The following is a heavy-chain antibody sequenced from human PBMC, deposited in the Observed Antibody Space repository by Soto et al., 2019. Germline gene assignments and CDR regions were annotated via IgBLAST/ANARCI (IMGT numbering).Heavy chain of an antibody. Sequence: GGSLRLSCAASGFTFSNAWMNWVRQAPGKGLEWVGRIKSKTDGGTTDYAAPVKGRFTISRDDSKNTLYLQMNSLKTEDTAVYYCTTPYYYGSGSNYYYYYYGMDVWGQGTTVTVSS. J-gene: IGHJ6*02. V-gene: IGHV3-15*07. CDR2: IKSKTDGGTT. CDR3: TTPYYYGSGSNYYYYYYGMDV. D-gene: IGHD3-10*01. CDR1: GFTFSNAW.